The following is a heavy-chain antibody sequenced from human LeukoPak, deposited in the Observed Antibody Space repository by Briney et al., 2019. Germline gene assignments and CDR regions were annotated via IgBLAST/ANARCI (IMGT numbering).Heavy chain of an antibody. CDR3: ARGRRGIAAAGRMSWFDP. Sequence: PSETLSLTCTVSGGSISSSSYYWGWIRQPPGKGLEWIGSIYYSGSTYYNPSLKSRVTISVDTSKNQFSLKLSSVTAADTAVYYCARGRRGIAAAGRMSWFDPWGQGTLVTVSS. J-gene: IGHJ5*02. D-gene: IGHD6-13*01. CDR2: IYYSGST. CDR1: GGSISSSSYY. V-gene: IGHV4-39*01.